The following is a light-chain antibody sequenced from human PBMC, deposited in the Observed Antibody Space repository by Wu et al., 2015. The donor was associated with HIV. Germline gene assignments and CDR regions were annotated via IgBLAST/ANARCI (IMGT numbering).Light chain of an antibody. CDR1: QSVSSSY. CDR2: GAS. Sequence: EIVLTQSPGTLSLSPGERATLSCRASQSVSSSYLAWYQQKHGQAPRLLIYGASTRATGIPARFSGSGSGTEFTLTISSMQSEDSAVYYCQQYNKRPPWTFGQGTKVEIK. CDR3: QQYNKRPPWT. J-gene: IGKJ1*01. V-gene: IGKV3-15*01.